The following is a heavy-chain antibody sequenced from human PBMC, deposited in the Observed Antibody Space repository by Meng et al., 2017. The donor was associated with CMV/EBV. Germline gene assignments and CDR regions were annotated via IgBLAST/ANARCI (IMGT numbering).Heavy chain of an antibody. Sequence: GESLKISCAASGFTFSSYGMHWVRQAPGKGLEWVSAISGSGGSTYYADSVKGRFTISRDNSKNTLYLQMNSLRAEDTAVYYCAKGGSSGWIGRYWGQGTLVTVSS. J-gene: IGHJ4*02. CDR3: AKGGSSGWIGRY. CDR2: ISGSGGST. D-gene: IGHD6-19*01. CDR1: GFTFSSYG. V-gene: IGHV3-23*01.